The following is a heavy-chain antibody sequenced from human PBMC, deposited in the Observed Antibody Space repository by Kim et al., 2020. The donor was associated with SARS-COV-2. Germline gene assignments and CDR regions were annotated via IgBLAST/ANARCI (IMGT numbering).Heavy chain of an antibody. CDR3: ASSRFLTGSGSYYNSMPPFDY. V-gene: IGHV4-31*03. Sequence: SETLSLTCTVSGGSISSGGYYWSWIRQHPGKGLEWIGYIYYSGSTYYNPSLKSRVTISVDTSKNQFSLKLSSVTAADTAVYYCASSRFLTGSGSYYNSMPPFDYWGQGTLVTVSS. D-gene: IGHD3-10*01. CDR1: GGSISSGGYY. CDR2: IYYSGST. J-gene: IGHJ4*02.